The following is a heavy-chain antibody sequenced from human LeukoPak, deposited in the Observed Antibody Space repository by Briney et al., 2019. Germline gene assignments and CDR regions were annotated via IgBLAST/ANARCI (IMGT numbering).Heavy chain of an antibody. CDR1: GFTFSRYW. V-gene: IGHV3-23*01. D-gene: IGHD6-19*01. CDR2: ISGSGGST. J-gene: IGHJ6*02. Sequence: GGSLRLSCAASGFTFSRYWIHWVRQAPGKGLEWVSAISGSGGSTYYADSVKGRFTISRDNSKNTLYLQMNSLRAEDTAVYYCAKEALYSSPARAYYYYGMDVWGQGTTVTVSS. CDR3: AKEALYSSPARAYYYYGMDV.